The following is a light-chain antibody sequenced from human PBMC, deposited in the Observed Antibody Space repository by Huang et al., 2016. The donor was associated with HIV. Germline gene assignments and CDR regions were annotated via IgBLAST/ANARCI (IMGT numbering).Light chain of an antibody. Sequence: DIILTQSPLSLPVSPGQPASISCTSTQNLLHSTGHNRLDWYLQKPGQSPPLLIFVDSNRASGVPDRFTGSGSGSNFTLSIKKVQPDDVGIYYCMQGLQTPPTFGQGTKLEI. V-gene: IGKV2-28*01. J-gene: IGKJ2*01. CDR3: MQGLQTPPT. CDR2: VDS. CDR1: QNLLHSTGHNR.